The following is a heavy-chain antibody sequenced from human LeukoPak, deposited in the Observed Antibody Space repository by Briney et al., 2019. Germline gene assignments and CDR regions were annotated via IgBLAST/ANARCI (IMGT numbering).Heavy chain of an antibody. D-gene: IGHD1-26*01. J-gene: IGHJ3*01. CDR3: ARGTGVGSYVPAFDV. V-gene: IGHV3-23*01. Sequence: GGSLRLSCAASGFTFSTYAMCWVRQAPGKGLEWVSAISGSAGRTYYADSVKGRFTISRDNSKNTLYLQMNSLRAEDTAVYYCARGTGVGSYVPAFDVWGQGTVVTVSS. CDR1: GFTFSTYA. CDR2: ISGSAGRT.